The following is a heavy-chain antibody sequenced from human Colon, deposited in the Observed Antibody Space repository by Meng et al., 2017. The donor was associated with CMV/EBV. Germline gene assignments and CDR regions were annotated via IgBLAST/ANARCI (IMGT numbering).Heavy chain of an antibody. Sequence: GGSLRLSCAASEFSFSNHAMHWVRQAPGKGLEWVAVISKDGSNKNYAGFVEGRFTISRDNAKSTLHLQMNSLRSDDTAVYYCARVRTYYYDSSPGAVYGMDVWGQGTTVTVSS. CDR1: EFSFSNHA. CDR2: ISKDGSNK. V-gene: IGHV3-30-3*01. CDR3: ARVRTYYYDSSPGAVYGMDV. J-gene: IGHJ6*02. D-gene: IGHD3-22*01.